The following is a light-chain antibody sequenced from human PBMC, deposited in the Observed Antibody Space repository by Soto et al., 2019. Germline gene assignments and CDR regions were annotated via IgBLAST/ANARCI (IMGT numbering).Light chain of an antibody. V-gene: IGKV3-15*01. CDR2: DAS. CDR1: QSVGTN. J-gene: IGKJ1*01. Sequence: EIVMTQSPATLSVSPGERATLSCRASQSVGTNLAWYQQKPGQAPRLLIYDASKGATDIPARFSGSGSGTEFTLTISSLQSEDFAVYHCHQYGSSRWTFGHGTKVDIK. CDR3: HQYGSSRWT.